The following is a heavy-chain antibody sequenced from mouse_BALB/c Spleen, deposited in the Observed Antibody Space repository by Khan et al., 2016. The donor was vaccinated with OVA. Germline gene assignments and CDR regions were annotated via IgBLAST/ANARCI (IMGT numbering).Heavy chain of an antibody. CDR1: GYTFTSYT. CDR3: VGAGAYYRNDGWFAY. Sequence: QVRLQQSGAELARPGASVKMSCKASGYTFTSYTIHWIKLRPGQGLEWIGYINPSNGYTNYNQKFKDKATLTADKSSTTAYMQLSSLPSDDSAVFNCVGAGAYYRNDGWFAYWGLGTLVTVSA. CDR2: INPSNGYT. D-gene: IGHD2-14*01. J-gene: IGHJ3*01. V-gene: IGHV1-4*01.